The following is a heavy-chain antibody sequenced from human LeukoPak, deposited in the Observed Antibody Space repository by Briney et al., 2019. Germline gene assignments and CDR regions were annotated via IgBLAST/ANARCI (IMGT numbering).Heavy chain of an antibody. D-gene: IGHD6-19*01. J-gene: IGHJ5*02. CDR3: ARDSSGWYHWFDP. CDR2: ISSSGSTI. V-gene: IGHV3-48*04. CDR1: GFTFSSYS. Sequence: GGSLRLSCAASGFTFSSYSMNWIRQAPGKGLEWVSYISSSGSTIYYADSVKGRFTISRDNAKNSLYLQMNSLRAEDTAVYYCARDSSGWYHWFDPWGQGTLVTVSS.